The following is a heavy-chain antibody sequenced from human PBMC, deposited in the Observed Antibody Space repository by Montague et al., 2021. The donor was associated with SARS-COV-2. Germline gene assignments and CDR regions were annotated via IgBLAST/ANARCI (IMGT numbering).Heavy chain of an antibody. V-gene: IGHV4-34*01. J-gene: IGHJ3*02. Sequence: SETLSLTCAVYDGSFSGYYWSWIRQPPGKGLVWIVEINHSGSTNYNPSLKSRVTISVDTSKNHFSLKLNSLSAADTAVYYCESGQVTMFALLIILTAAVALDIWGQGTMVTVSS. CDR1: DGSFSGYY. CDR2: INHSGST. D-gene: IGHD3-3*01. CDR3: ESGQVTMFALLIILTAAVALDI.